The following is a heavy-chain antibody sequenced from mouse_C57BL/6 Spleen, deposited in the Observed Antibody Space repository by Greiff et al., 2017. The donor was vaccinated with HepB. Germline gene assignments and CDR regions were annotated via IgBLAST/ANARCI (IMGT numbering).Heavy chain of an antibody. CDR3: ARWYYGSSSYYFDY. V-gene: IGHV1-50*01. CDR1: GYTFTSYR. CDR2: IDPSDSYT. Sequence: QVQLKQPGAELVKPGASVKLSCKASGYTFTSYRMQWVKQRPGQGLEWIGEIDPSDSYTNYNPKFKGKATLTVYTYSSTAYMQLSSLTSEDSAVYYCARWYYGSSSYYFDYWGQGTTLTVSS. J-gene: IGHJ2*01. D-gene: IGHD1-1*01.